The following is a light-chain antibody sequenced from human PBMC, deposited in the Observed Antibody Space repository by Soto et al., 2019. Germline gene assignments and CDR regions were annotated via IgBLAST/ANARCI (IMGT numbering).Light chain of an antibody. V-gene: IGKV3-15*01. J-gene: IGKJ1*01. CDR2: GAS. CDR3: QQYNNWPPWT. CDR1: QSVSTY. Sequence: TQSPDTLSLSPGERATLSCRASQSVSTYLAWYQQKPGQAPRLLIYGASTRATGIPARFSGSGSGAEFTLTISSLQSEDFAVYYCQQYNNWPPWTFGQGTKVDIK.